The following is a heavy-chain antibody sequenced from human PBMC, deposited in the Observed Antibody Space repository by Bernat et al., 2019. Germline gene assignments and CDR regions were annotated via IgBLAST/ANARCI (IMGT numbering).Heavy chain of an antibody. D-gene: IGHD3-10*01. CDR3: ARDWRGYGSGSSGFDY. V-gene: IGHV3-33*08. CDR1: GFTFDDYA. CDR2: IWYDGSNN. J-gene: IGHJ4*02. Sequence: VQLVESGGGLVQPGRSLRLSCAASGFTFDDYAMHWVRQAPGKGLEWVAVIWYDGSNNYYAVSVKGRFTISRDISKNTLYLQMNSLRAEDTAVYYCARDWRGYGSGSSGFDYWGQGTLVTVSS.